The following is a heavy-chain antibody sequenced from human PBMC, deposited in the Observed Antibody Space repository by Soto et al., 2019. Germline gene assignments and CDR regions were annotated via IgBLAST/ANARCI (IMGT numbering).Heavy chain of an antibody. J-gene: IGHJ5*02. CDR3: ARDRYPRFDP. D-gene: IGHD1-20*01. CDR2: INPSSGET. V-gene: IGHV1-18*01. Sequence: QIRLVQSGGEVRTPGASVKVSCKASGYTFSSYGITWVRQAPGQGLEWLGWINPSSGETNYAQKFQGRATVTTDTSTTTGYMELRNLTFDDTAVYYCARDRYPRFDPWGQGTLVTVSS. CDR1: GYTFSSYG.